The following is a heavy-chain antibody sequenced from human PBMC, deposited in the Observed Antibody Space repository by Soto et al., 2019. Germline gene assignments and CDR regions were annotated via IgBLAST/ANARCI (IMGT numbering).Heavy chain of an antibody. CDR2: IYYSGST. J-gene: IGHJ4*02. V-gene: IGHV4-39*01. D-gene: IGHD5-12*01. CDR3: LATSIFDY. CDR1: GGSISSSSSY. Sequence: SETLSLTCTVSGGSISSSSSYWGWIRQHPGKGLEWIGSIYYSGSTYYNPSLKSRVTISVDTSKNQFSLKLSSVTSADTAVYYCLATSIFDYWGQGTLVTVSS.